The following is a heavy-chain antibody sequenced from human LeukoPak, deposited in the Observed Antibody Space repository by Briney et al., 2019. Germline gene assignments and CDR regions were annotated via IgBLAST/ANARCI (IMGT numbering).Heavy chain of an antibody. CDR2: INHSGST. Sequence: SETLSLTCAVYGGSFSGYNWSWIRQPPGKGLEWIGEINHSGSTNYNPSLKSRVTISVDTSKNQFSLKLSSVTAADTAVYYCARGGYCSSTSCTYNWFDPWGQGTLVTLSS. V-gene: IGHV4-34*01. D-gene: IGHD2-2*01. CDR1: GGSFSGYN. CDR3: ARGGYCSSTSCTYNWFDP. J-gene: IGHJ5*02.